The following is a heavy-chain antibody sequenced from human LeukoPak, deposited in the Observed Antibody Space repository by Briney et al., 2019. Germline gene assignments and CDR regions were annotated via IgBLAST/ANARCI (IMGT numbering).Heavy chain of an antibody. D-gene: IGHD3-3*01. V-gene: IGHV3-21*01. CDR2: ISSSSSYI. Sequence: GGSLRLSCAASGFTFSSYSMNWVRQAPGKGLEWVSSISSSSSYIYYADSVKGRFTISRDNAKNSLYLQMSSLRAEDTAVYYCARDFYDFPFDPWGQGTLVTVSS. J-gene: IGHJ5*02. CDR1: GFTFSSYS. CDR3: ARDFYDFPFDP.